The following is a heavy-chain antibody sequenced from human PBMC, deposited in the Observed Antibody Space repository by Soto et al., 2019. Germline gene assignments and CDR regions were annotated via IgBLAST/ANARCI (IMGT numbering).Heavy chain of an antibody. CDR2: IKQDGSEK. V-gene: IGHV3-7*01. CDR3: ADGMDV. Sequence: VGSLRLSCIASGLSFSRHWMSWVRQAPGKGLEWVANIKQDGSEKYYADSVKGRFTISRDNAKNSLYLQMNSLRAEDTAVYYCADGMDVWGQGTTVTVSS. J-gene: IGHJ6*02. CDR1: GLSFSRHW.